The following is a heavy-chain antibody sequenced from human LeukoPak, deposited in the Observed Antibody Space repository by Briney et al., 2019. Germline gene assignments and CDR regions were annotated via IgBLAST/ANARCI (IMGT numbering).Heavy chain of an antibody. J-gene: IGHJ4*02. CDR3: ARGRPYSGGYHLDY. V-gene: IGHV4-39*01. CDR2: IYYSGST. CDR1: GDSTSSDRYY. D-gene: IGHD1-26*01. Sequence: RPSETLSLTCTISGDSTSSDRYYGGWVRQPPGKGLEWIGNIYYSGSTYYNPSLKSRVTMSVDTSKNQFFLKLNSVTAADTAVYYRARGRPYSGGYHLDYWGQGTLVTVSP.